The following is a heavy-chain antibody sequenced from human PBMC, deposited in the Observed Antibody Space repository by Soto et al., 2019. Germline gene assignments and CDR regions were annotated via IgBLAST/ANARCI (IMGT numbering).Heavy chain of an antibody. CDR2: IYYTGRT. D-gene: IGHD3-9*01. V-gene: IGHV4-59*12. CDR1: GGSIGGYY. CDR3: ARVRERLQYFDWLYHFDS. J-gene: IGHJ4*02. Sequence: TETLSLTCTVSGGSIGGYYWSWIRQAPGKGLEWLGYIYYTGRTKYNPSLKTRVTMSADTTKNQVSLRLTSVTAADTAVYYCARVRERLQYFDWLYHFDSWAQGTLVPVSS.